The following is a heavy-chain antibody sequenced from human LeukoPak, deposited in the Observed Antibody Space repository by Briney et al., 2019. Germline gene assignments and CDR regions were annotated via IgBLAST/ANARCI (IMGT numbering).Heavy chain of an antibody. CDR2: ISGSSSYI. J-gene: IGHJ4*02. CDR1: GFTFSSYS. V-gene: IGHV3-21*04. Sequence: GGSLRLSCAASGFTFSSYSMNWVRQAPGEGLEWVSSISGSSSYIYYADSVKGRFTISRDNSKNTLYLQMNSLRAEDTAVYYCARDSKSSFDYWGQGTLVTVSS. CDR3: ARDSKSSFDY. D-gene: IGHD6-6*01.